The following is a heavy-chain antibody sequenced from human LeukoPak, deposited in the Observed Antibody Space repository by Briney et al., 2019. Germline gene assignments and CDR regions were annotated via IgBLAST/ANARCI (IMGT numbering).Heavy chain of an antibody. D-gene: IGHD3-10*01. V-gene: IGHV4-61*02. CDR2: ISSSGST. J-gene: IGHJ5*02. Sequence: PSETLSLTCTVSGDSISSGDYYWSWIRQPAGKGLEWIGRISSSGSTNYNPSLKSRVTISVDTSKNQFSLKLSSVTAADTAVYYCARNLWFGELSWGQGTLVTVSS. CDR3: ARNLWFGELS. CDR1: GDSISSGDYY.